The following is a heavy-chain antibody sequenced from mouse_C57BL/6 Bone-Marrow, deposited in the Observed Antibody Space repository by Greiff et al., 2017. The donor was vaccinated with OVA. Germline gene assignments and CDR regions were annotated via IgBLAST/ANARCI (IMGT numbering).Heavy chain of an antibody. CDR2: ISSGGDYI. D-gene: IGHD3-1*01. CDR1: GFTFSSYA. V-gene: IGHV5-9-1*02. J-gene: IGHJ3*01. Sequence: EVKLMESGEGLVKPGGSLKLSCAASGFTFSSYAMSWVRQTTGKRLEWVAYISSGGDYIYYADTVKGRFTISRDNARNTLYLQMSSLKSEDTAMYYCTRDRGLRFAYWGQGTLVTVSA. CDR3: TRDRGLRFAY.